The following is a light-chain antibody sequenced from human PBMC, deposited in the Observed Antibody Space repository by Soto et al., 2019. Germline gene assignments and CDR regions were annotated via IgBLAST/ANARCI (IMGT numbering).Light chain of an antibody. CDR1: QSIANS. J-gene: IGKJ1*01. V-gene: IGKV3-20*01. CDR3: QQYGGSPRT. CDR2: GAS. Sequence: EIVFTQSPCTLSLSPFERSSLSCRASQSIANSLAWYQQKPGQAPRLLIFGASNRATGIPDRFSGSGSGTDFTLTISRLEPEDFAVYHCQQYGGSPRTFGQGTKVDIK.